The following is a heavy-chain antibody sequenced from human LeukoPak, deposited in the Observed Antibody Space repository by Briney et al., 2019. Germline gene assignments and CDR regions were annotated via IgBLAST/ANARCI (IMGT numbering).Heavy chain of an antibody. D-gene: IGHD4-17*01. J-gene: IGHJ4*02. Sequence: SETLSLTCAVYGGSFSGYYWSWIRQPPGKGLEWIGEINHSGSTNYNPSLKSRVTISVDTSKNQFSLKLSSVTAADTAVYYCARDGPYGDFPDYWGQGTLVTVSS. CDR3: ARDGPYGDFPDY. CDR1: GGSFSGYY. V-gene: IGHV4-34*01. CDR2: INHSGST.